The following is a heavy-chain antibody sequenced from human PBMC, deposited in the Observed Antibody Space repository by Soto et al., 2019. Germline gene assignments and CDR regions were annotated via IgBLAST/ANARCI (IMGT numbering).Heavy chain of an antibody. J-gene: IGHJ4*02. V-gene: IGHV1-18*01. Sequence: ASVKVSCKASGYTFNRYSLSWVRQAPGQGLEWMGWISAYNGNTNYAQKLQGRVTMTRDTSTSTAYMELRSLRSDDTAVYYCARDAPTIAAQDDYWGQGTLVTVSS. CDR3: ARDAPTIAAQDDY. CDR2: ISAYNGNT. CDR1: GYTFNRYS. D-gene: IGHD6-13*01.